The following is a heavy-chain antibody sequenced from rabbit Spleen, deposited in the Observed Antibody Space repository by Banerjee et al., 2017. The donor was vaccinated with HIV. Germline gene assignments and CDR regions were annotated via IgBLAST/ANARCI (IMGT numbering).Heavy chain of an antibody. V-gene: IGHV1S45*01. CDR2: INIVTGKS. J-gene: IGHJ2*01. CDR3: ARNYVNAFDP. Sequence: QEQLEESGGGLVKPEGSLTLTCKASGFSFSDRDVMCWVRQAPGKGLEWIACINIVTGKSVYANWAKGRFTMSRTSSTTVTLQMTSLTAADTATYFCARNYVNAFDPWGQGTLVTVS. CDR1: GFSFSDRDV. D-gene: IGHD1-1*01.